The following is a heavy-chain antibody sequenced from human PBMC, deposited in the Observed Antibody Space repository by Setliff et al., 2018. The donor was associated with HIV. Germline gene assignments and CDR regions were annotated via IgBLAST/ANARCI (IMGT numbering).Heavy chain of an antibody. CDR1: GFTFRNYW. J-gene: IGHJ4*02. Sequence: PGESLTISCVASGFTFRNYWMSWVRQAPGKGLESVANINEDGSEPQYVAAVRGRFTISRDSAKNSVSLQMSSLRAEDTAVYYCVRGRGWILDFWGQGALVTVSS. V-gene: IGHV3-7*01. CDR2: INEDGSEP. CDR3: VRGRGWILDF. D-gene: IGHD5-12*01.